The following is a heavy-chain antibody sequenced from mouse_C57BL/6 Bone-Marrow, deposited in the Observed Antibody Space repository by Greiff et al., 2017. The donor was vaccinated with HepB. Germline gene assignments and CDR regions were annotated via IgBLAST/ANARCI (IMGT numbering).Heavy chain of an antibody. CDR1: GFSFNTYA. CDR3: VRRELRGYYAMDY. Sequence: EVKLVESGGGLVQPKGSLKLSCAASGFSFNTYAMNWVRQAPGKGLEWVARIRSKSNNYATYYADSVKDRFTISRDDSESMLYLQMNNLKTADTAMYYGVRRELRGYYAMDYWGQGTSVTVSS. D-gene: IGHD1-1*01. J-gene: IGHJ4*01. CDR2: IRSKSNNYAT. V-gene: IGHV10-1*01.